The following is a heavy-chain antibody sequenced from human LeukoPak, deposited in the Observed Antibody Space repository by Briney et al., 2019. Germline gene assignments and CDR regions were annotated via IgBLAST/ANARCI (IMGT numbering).Heavy chain of an antibody. D-gene: IGHD2-15*01. V-gene: IGHV3-30*03. CDR2: ISYDGSNK. Sequence: GGSLRLSCAASRFTFSSYGMHWVRQAPGKGLEWVAVISYDGSNKYYADSVKGRFTIPRDNPKNTLYLQMNSLGPEDTALYYCARGRDYCSDYWGQGTLVTVSS. CDR3: ARGRDYCSDY. CDR1: RFTFSSYG. J-gene: IGHJ4*02.